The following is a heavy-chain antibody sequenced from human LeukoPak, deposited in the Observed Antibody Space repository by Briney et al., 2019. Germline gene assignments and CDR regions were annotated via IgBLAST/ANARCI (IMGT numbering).Heavy chain of an antibody. CDR3: ARGGGYCSSTSCNPRLFDY. V-gene: IGHV3-7*01. CDR2: IKQDGSEK. D-gene: IGHD2-2*01. CDR1: GFTFSSYW. J-gene: IGHJ4*02. Sequence: GGSLRLSCAASGFTFSSYWMSWVRQAPGKGLEWVANIKQDGSEKYYVDSVKGRFTISRDNAKNSLYLQMNSLRAEDTAVYYCARGGGYCSSTSCNPRLFDYWGQGTLVTVSS.